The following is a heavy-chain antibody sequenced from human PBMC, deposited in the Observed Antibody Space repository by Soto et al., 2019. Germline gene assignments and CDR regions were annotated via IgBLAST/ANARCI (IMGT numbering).Heavy chain of an antibody. CDR2: TYYRSKWYN. D-gene: IGHD5-12*01. J-gene: IGHJ6*02. CDR1: GDSVSSNSAA. CDR3: ARDVEMATMSTPAVGYYYYYGMDV. V-gene: IGHV6-1*01. Sequence: SQTLSLTCAISGDSVSSNSAAWNWIRQPPSRGLEWLGRTYYRSKWYNDYAVSVKSRITINPDTSKNQFSLQLNSVTPEDTAVYCCARDVEMATMSTPAVGYYYYYGMDVWGQGTTVTVSS.